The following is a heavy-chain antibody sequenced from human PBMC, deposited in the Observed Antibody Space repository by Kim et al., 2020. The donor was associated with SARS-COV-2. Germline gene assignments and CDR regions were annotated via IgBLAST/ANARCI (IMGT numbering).Heavy chain of an antibody. V-gene: IGHV5-51*01. D-gene: IGHD3-10*01. Sequence: GESLKISCKGSGYRFTSYWMGWVRQMPGKGLELMGIIYPGDSDTRYSPSFQGQVTISADKSISTAYLQCSSLKASDTAMFYCSRRNMVRGELHYYGMDVWGQGTTVTVSS. J-gene: IGHJ6*02. CDR3: SRRNMVRGELHYYGMDV. CDR2: IYPGDSDT. CDR1: GYRFTSYW.